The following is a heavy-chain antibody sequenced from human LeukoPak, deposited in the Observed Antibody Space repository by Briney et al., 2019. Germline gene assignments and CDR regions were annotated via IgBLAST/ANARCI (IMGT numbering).Heavy chain of an antibody. V-gene: IGHV4-39*01. CDR2: TYYGGNT. D-gene: IGHD6-25*01. Sequence: PSETLSLTCTVSGGSISSSSYYWGWIRQPPGKGLEWIGNTYYGGNTYYNPSLKSRVTISVDTSKNQFSLELNSVTAADTAVYYCAAAFDYWGQGTLVTVSS. CDR3: AAAFDY. CDR1: GGSISSSSYY. J-gene: IGHJ4*02.